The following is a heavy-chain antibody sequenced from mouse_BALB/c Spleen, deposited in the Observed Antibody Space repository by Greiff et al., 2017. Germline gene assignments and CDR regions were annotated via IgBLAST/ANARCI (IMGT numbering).Heavy chain of an antibody. Sequence: QVQLQQSGAELAKPGASVKMSCKASGYTFTSYWMHWVKQRPGQGLEWIGYINPSTGYTEYNQKFKDKATLTADKSSSTAYMQLSSLTSEDSAVYYCARSGREFAYWGQGTLVTVSA. D-gene: IGHD4-1*01. CDR1: GYTFTSYW. CDR3: ARSGREFAY. CDR2: INPSTGYT. V-gene: IGHV1-7*01. J-gene: IGHJ3*01.